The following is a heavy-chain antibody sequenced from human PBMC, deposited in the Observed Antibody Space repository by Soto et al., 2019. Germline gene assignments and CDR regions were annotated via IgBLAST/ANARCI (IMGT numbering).Heavy chain of an antibody. J-gene: IGHJ3*02. CDR3: ARWGVSTSGKPAFDAFDI. V-gene: IGHV5-51*01. CDR1: GYSFTSYW. Sequence: PGESLKISCKGSGYSFTSYWIGWVRQMPGKGLEWMGIIYPGDSDTRYSPSFQGQVTISADKSISTAYLQWSSLKASDTAMYHCARWGVSTSGKPAFDAFDIWGQGTMVTVSS. D-gene: IGHD1-26*01. CDR2: IYPGDSDT.